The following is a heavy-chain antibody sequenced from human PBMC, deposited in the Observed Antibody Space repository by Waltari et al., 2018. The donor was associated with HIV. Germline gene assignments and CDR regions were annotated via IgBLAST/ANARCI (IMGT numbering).Heavy chain of an antibody. CDR1: GSSLSRGYH. Sequence: QVQLQESGPGLVKPSETLSLLSAVSGSSLSRGYHWGWIRQPPGEGLEWIGSTSYSEGTYYNPSLRSRVTISLDTSKNQFSLNLNSVTAADTAVYFCARRRAQGDFDYWGQGTLVTVSS. J-gene: IGHJ4*02. V-gene: IGHV4-38-2*01. CDR3: ARRRAQGDFDY. D-gene: IGHD1-26*01. CDR2: TSYSEGT.